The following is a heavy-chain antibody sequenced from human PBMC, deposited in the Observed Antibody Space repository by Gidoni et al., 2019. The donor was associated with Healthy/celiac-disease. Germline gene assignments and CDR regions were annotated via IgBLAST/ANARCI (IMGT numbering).Heavy chain of an antibody. V-gene: IGHV1-24*01. CDR1: GYTLTELS. Sequence: VQLVQSGAEVKKPGASVKVSCKVSGYTLTELSMNWVRQAPGKGLEWMGGFDPDDGETIYAQKFQNRFPMTEDTSTDTAYLELSSMKSEYTAVYYCAAHYYDSSGYYPPFDYWGQGTLVTVSS. CDR3: AAHYYDSSGYYPPFDY. CDR2: FDPDDGET. D-gene: IGHD3-22*01. J-gene: IGHJ4*02.